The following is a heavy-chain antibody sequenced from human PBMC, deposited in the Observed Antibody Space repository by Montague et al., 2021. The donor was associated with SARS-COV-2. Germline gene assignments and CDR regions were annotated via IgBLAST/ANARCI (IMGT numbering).Heavy chain of an antibody. CDR1: GGSINDHY. V-gene: IGHV4-4*09. CDR2: ISSNGKT. J-gene: IGHJ2*01. Sequence: SETRSLTCTVSGGSINDHYRSWIRQSPGKGLEWIGYISSNGKTNYNPSLKNRVTLSADASRNEFSLKLDSVTAADTAVYFCARRGYYDSAGYHWHLDLWGRGMLVTVSS. CDR3: ARRGYYDSAGYHWHLDL. D-gene: IGHD3-22*01.